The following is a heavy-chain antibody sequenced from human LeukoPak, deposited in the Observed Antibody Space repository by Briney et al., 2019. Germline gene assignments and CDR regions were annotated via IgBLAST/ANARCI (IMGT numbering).Heavy chain of an antibody. V-gene: IGHV3-30*18. D-gene: IGHD3-22*01. CDR1: GFTFSSYG. CDR2: ISYDGSNK. Sequence: GGSLRLSCAASGFTFSSYGMHWVRQAPGKGLEWVAVISYDGSNKYYADSVKGRFTISRDNSKNTLYLQMNSLRAEDTAVYYCAKDYYDSSGYYLRGQYYFDYWGQGILVTVSS. CDR3: AKDYYDSSGYYLRGQYYFDY. J-gene: IGHJ4*02.